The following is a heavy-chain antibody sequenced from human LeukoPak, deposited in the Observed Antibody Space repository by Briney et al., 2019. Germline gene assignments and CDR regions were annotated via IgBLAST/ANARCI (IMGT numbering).Heavy chain of an antibody. CDR1: GYTFTSYG. CDR3: ARDSRRRPYYYDSSGYYSY. CDR2: ISAYNGST. V-gene: IGHV1-18*01. Sequence: ASVKVSCKASGYTFTSYGISWVRQAPGQGREWMGWISAYNGSTNYAQKLQGRVTMTTDTSTSTAYMELRSLRSDDTAVYYCARDSRRRPYYYDSSGYYSYWGQGTLVTVSS. J-gene: IGHJ4*02. D-gene: IGHD3-22*01.